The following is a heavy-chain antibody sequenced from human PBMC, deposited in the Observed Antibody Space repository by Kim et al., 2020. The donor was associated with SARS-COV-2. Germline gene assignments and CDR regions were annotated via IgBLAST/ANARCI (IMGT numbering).Heavy chain of an antibody. V-gene: IGHV4-30-2*04. J-gene: IGHJ4*02. CDR3: ARVTRRYSGSYLVAYFDY. D-gene: IGHD1-26*01. Sequence: KSRVTISVDTSKNQFSLKLSSVTAAETAVYYCARVTRRYSGSYLVAYFDYWGQGTLVTVSS.